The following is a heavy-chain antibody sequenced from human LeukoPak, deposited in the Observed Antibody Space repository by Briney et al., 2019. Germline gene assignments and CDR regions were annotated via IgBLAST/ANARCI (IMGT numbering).Heavy chain of an antibody. CDR1: GYTFTSYA. D-gene: IGHD3-22*01. J-gene: IGHJ4*02. CDR3: ARDSSGYYYAAFDY. Sequence: ASVKVSCKASGYTFTSYAMHRVRQAPGQRLEWMGWINAGNGNTKYSQKFQGRVTITRDTSASTAYMELSSLRSEDTAVYYCARDSSGYYYAAFDYWGQGTPVTVSS. V-gene: IGHV1-3*01. CDR2: INAGNGNT.